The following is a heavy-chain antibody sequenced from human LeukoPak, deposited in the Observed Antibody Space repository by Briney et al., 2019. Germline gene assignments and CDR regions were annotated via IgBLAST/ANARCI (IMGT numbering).Heavy chain of an antibody. V-gene: IGHV3-74*01. D-gene: IGHD1-26*01. CDR2: INSDGSST. J-gene: IGHJ5*02. Sequence: GGSLRLSCAASGFTFSSYRMHWVRQAPGKGLVWVSRINSDGSSTSYADSVKGRFTISRDNAKNTLYLQMNSLRAEDTAVYYCARLSWGAPDYNWFDPWGQGTLVTVSS. CDR1: GFTFSSYR. CDR3: ARLSWGAPDYNWFDP.